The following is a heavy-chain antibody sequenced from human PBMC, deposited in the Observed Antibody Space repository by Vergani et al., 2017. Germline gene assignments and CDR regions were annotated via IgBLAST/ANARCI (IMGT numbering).Heavy chain of an antibody. J-gene: IGHJ5*02. V-gene: IGHV3-30*04. CDR1: GFTFSSYA. CDR2: ISYDGSNK. D-gene: IGHD6-19*01. Sequence: QVQLVESGGGVVQPGRSLRLSCAASGFTFSSYAMHWVRQAPGKGLEWVAVISYDGSNKYYADSVKGRFTISRDNSKNTLYLQMNSLRAEDTAVYYCARGGKWLVFCWFDPWGQGTLVTVSS. CDR3: ARGGKWLVFCWFDP.